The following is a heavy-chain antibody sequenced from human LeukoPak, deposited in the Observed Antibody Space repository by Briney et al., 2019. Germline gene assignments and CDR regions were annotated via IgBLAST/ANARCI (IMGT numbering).Heavy chain of an antibody. J-gene: IGHJ5*02. CDR3: ARDQVSVVCSSTSCYSYNWFDP. CDR2: IYTSGST. V-gene: IGHV4-61*02. CDR1: GGSISSGSYY. Sequence: PSQTLSLTCTVSGGSISSGSYYWSWIRQPAGKGLEWIGRIYTSGSTNYNPSLKSRVTISVDTSKNQFSLKLSSVTAADTAVYYCARDQVSVVCSSTSCYSYNWFDPWGQGTLVTVSS. D-gene: IGHD2-2*01.